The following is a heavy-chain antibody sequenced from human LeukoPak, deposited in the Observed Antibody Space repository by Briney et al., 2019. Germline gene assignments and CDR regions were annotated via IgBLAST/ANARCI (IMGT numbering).Heavy chain of an antibody. CDR3: ARDGGVYSGTYYYDY. V-gene: IGHV3-48*03. CDR2: MTGSGRTI. J-gene: IGHJ4*02. Sequence: PGGAVRLFCAAFGFTFSSFEMNWVGQAPGKGPEWVSYMTGSGRTILYADSVTGRFTISRDNAKNSLYLQMNSLRAEDTAVYYCARDGGVYSGTYYYDYWGQGALVSASS. CDR1: GFTFSSFE. D-gene: IGHD1-26*01.